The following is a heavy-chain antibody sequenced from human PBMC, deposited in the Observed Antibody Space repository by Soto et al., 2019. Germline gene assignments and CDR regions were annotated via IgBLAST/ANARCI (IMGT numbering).Heavy chain of an antibody. CDR2: IDPSDSYT. J-gene: IGHJ6*02. CDR3: ARVGSGSSSRSYYCYYGKDV. CDR1: EYSFTNYR. D-gene: IGHD3-10*01. V-gene: IGHV5-10-1*01. Sequence: GESLKISCKGAEYSFTNYRISWVRQMPGKGLEWMGRIDPSDSYTIYSPSFQGHVTLSVDKSISTAYLQWSSLKASDTAMYFCARVGSGSSSRSYYCYYGKDVWGQGTTVTVSS.